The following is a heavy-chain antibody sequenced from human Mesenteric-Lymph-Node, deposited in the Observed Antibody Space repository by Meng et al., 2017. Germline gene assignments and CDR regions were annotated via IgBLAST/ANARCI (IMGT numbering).Heavy chain of an antibody. CDR3: ASVKTITMVRGVIPPDY. Sequence: SETLSLTCAVYGGSFSGYYWSWIRQPPGEGLEWIGEINHSGSTNYNPSLKSRVTISVDTFKNQFSLKLSSVTAADTAVYYCASVKTITMVRGVIPPDYWGQGTLVTVSS. CDR1: GGSFSGYY. V-gene: IGHV4-34*01. CDR2: INHSGST. J-gene: IGHJ4*02. D-gene: IGHD3-10*01.